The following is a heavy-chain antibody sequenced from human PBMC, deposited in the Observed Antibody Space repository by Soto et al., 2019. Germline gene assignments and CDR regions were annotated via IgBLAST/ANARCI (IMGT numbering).Heavy chain of an antibody. Sequence: LRLSCVASGFTFSSYAMSWVRQAPGKGLEWVSAISGSGGSTYYADSVKGRFTISRDNSKNTLYLQMNSLRAEDTAVYYCAKGRERGYSYGPIDYWGQGTLVTVSS. V-gene: IGHV3-23*01. CDR2: ISGSGGST. CDR1: GFTFSSYA. J-gene: IGHJ4*02. CDR3: AKGRERGYSYGPIDY. D-gene: IGHD5-18*01.